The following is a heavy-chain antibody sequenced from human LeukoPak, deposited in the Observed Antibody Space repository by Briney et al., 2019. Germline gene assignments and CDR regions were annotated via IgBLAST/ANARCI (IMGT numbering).Heavy chain of an antibody. Sequence: SETLSLTCTVSGGSISSGDYYWSWIRQPPGKGLEWIAYMYYSGSTYYNPSLKSRVTKSADTSKNQLSLKLSSVTAADTAVYYCARPYYYDSRIDPWGQGILVTVSS. CDR3: ARPYYYDSRIDP. CDR2: MYYSGST. CDR1: GGSISSGDYY. J-gene: IGHJ5*02. V-gene: IGHV4-30-4*01. D-gene: IGHD3-22*01.